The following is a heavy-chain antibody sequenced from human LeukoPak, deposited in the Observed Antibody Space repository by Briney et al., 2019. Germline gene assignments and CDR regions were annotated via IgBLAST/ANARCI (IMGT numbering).Heavy chain of an antibody. D-gene: IGHD5-24*01. CDR1: GFTFSTYA. Sequence: GGSLRLSCAVSGFTFSTYAMSWVRQARGKGLEWVSVISGSGDNTYYADSVKGRFTISRDNFKNTLYLQMNSLRAEDTALYYCTKRPSTDGYNSWGQGTLVTVSS. CDR2: ISGSGDNT. CDR3: TKRPSTDGYNS. J-gene: IGHJ5*02. V-gene: IGHV3-23*01.